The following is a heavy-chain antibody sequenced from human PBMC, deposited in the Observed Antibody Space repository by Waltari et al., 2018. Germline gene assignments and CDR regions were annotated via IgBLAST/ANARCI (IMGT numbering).Heavy chain of an antibody. Sequence: EVQLLESGGGLVQPGGSLRLYCAASGFTFSSYAMSWVREARGKGLEWVSAISGSGGSTYYADSVKGRFTISRDNSKNTLYLQMNSLRAEDTAVYYCAKVSGYDPDYWGQGTLVTVSS. V-gene: IGHV3-23*01. CDR2: ISGSGGST. CDR3: AKVSGYDPDY. CDR1: GFTFSSYA. J-gene: IGHJ4*02. D-gene: IGHD5-12*01.